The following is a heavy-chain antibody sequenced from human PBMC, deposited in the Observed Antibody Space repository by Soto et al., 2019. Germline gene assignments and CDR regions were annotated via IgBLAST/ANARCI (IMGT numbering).Heavy chain of an antibody. CDR3: ATRYIYVHF. V-gene: IGHV1-2*02. CDR2: INPNSGDT. J-gene: IGHJ4*02. CDR1: GYAFTGYY. Sequence: QVQLVQSGAEVKKPGASVKVSCKASGYAFTGYYIHWVRQAPGQGLEWMGWINPNSGDTNYAQKFQGRVTMTRDTSFNTAYMELSSLRADDTAVYYCATRYIYVHFWGQGTLVTVSS. D-gene: IGHD5-18*01.